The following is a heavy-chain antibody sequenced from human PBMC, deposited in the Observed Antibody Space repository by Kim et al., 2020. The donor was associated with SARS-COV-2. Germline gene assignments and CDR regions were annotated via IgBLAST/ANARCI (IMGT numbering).Heavy chain of an antibody. Sequence: SVKGRFTIYRDNAKNSLYLQMNSLRAEDTAVYYCARDDIVEMATNKGFDYWGQGTLVTVSS. D-gene: IGHD5-12*01. J-gene: IGHJ4*02. V-gene: IGHV3-21*01. CDR3: ARDDIVEMATNKGFDY.